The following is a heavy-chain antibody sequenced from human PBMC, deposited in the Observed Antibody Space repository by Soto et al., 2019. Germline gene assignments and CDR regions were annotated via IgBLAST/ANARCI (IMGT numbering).Heavy chain of an antibody. CDR3: AKAYRTSGIAVAGTISDY. CDR1: GFTFSSYA. D-gene: IGHD6-19*01. V-gene: IGHV3-23*01. CDR2: ISGSGGST. J-gene: IGHJ4*02. Sequence: EVQLLESGGGLVQPGGSLRLSCAASGFTFSSYAMSWVRQAPGKGLEWVSAISGSGGSTYYADSVKGRFTISSDNSKNTLYLQMNSLRAEDTAVYYCAKAYRTSGIAVAGTISDYWGQGTLVTVSS.